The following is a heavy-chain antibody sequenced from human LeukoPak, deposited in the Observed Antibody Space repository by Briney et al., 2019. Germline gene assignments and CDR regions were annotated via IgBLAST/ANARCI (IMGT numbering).Heavy chain of an antibody. J-gene: IGHJ4*02. Sequence: GASVKVSCTASGYTFTNYGISWVRPAPGQGLEWMGWINTHTGNTKYAQKIQGRVTLTTETSTGTAYMDLRSLRSDDTAVYYCARRAYDLSTGYYGGYFDYWGQGTLVTVSS. CDR2: INTHTGNT. D-gene: IGHD3-9*01. V-gene: IGHV1-18*01. CDR1: GYTFTNYG. CDR3: ARRAYDLSTGYYGGYFDY.